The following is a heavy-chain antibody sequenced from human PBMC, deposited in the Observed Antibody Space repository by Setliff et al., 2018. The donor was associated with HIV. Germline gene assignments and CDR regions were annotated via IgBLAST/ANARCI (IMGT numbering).Heavy chain of an antibody. D-gene: IGHD1-26*01. J-gene: IGHJ6*03. CDR2: MSHNGKT. CDR1: GYSISSGYY. CDR3: ARELSHIVGAPRYMDV. Sequence: PSETLSLTCAVSGYSISSGYYWGWIRQPPGKGLEWIASMSHNGKTYYNPSPKSRVTISVDTSKNQISLKMNSVTAADTAVYHCARELSHIVGAPRYMDVWGKGTTVTVSS. V-gene: IGHV4-38-2*02.